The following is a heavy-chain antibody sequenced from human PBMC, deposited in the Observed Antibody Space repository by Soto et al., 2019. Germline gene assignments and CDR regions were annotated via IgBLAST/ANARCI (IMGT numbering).Heavy chain of an antibody. CDR1: GGSISSGGYY. J-gene: IGHJ6*02. Sequence: SLSLTCTVSGGSISSGGYYWSWIRQPPGKGLEWIGYIFSSGTTYYNPSLKSRLTMSLDASQNQFSLKLNSLTDADTAVYFCARVPSPFDYYYAMDVWGQGTTVTVSS. CDR2: IFSSGTT. CDR3: ARVPSPFDYYYAMDV. D-gene: IGHD3-16*01. V-gene: IGHV4-30-4*01.